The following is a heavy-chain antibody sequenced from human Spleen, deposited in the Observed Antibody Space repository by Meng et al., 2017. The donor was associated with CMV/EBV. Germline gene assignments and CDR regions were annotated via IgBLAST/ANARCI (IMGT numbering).Heavy chain of an antibody. CDR3: VRHVGCSSSSCYGGNWFDP. J-gene: IGHJ5*02. D-gene: IGHD2-2*01. Sequence: SETLSLTCTVSGGSISSSSYYWGWIRQPPGKGLEWIGSIYYSGSTYYNPSLKSRVTISVDTSKNQFSLKLSSVTAADTAVYYCVRHVGCSSSSCYGGNWFDPWGQGTLVTVSS. CDR2: IYYSGST. V-gene: IGHV4-39*07. CDR1: GGSISSSSYY.